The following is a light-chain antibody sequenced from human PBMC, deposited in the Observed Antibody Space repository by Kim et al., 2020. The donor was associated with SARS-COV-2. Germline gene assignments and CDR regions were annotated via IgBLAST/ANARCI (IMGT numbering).Light chain of an antibody. CDR2: DVS. J-gene: IGLJ2*01. CDR1: SSDVGGYNY. Sequence: PGQSVTISCTGTSSDVGGYNYVSWYQQHPGKAPKLMIYDVSKRPSGVPDRFSGSKSGNTASLTVSGLQAEDETDYYCWSYAGSSVVFGRGTQLTV. V-gene: IGLV2-11*01. CDR3: WSYAGSSVV.